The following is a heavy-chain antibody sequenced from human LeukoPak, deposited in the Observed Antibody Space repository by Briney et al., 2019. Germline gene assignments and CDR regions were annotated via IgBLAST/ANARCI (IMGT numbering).Heavy chain of an antibody. Sequence: ASVKVSCKASGYTFTGYYMHWVRQAPGQGLEWMGWTNPNSGGTNYAQKFQGWVTMTRDTSISTAYMELSRLRSDDTAVYYCARNYYGSGSYRDFDYWGQGTLVTVSS. D-gene: IGHD3-10*01. J-gene: IGHJ4*02. CDR1: GYTFTGYY. CDR3: ARNYYGSGSYRDFDY. CDR2: TNPNSGGT. V-gene: IGHV1-2*04.